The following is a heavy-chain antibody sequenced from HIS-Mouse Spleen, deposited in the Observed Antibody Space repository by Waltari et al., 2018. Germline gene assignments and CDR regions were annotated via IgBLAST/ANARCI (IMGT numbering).Heavy chain of an antibody. V-gene: IGHV3-48*01. CDR1: GFTFRSYS. Sequence: EVQLVESGGVLVQPGGSLRLSCAASGFTFRSYSMNWVRQAPGKGLEWVSYISSSSSTIYYADSVKGRFTISRDNAKNSLYLQMNSLRAEDTAVYYCARDLGNWFDPWGQGTLVTVSS. CDR3: ARDLGNWFDP. J-gene: IGHJ5*02. CDR2: ISSSSSTI.